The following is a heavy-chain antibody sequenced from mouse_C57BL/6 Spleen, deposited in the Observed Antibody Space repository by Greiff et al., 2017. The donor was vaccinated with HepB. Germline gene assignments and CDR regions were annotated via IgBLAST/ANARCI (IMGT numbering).Heavy chain of an antibody. CDR2: IDPETGGT. CDR1: GYTFTDYE. J-gene: IGHJ2*01. D-gene: IGHD1-1*01. CDR3: TRHYYGSSPYYFDY. V-gene: IGHV1-15*01. Sequence: VKLMESGAELVRPGASVTLSCKASGYTFTDYEMHWVKQTPVHGLEWIGAIDPETGGTAYNQKFKGKAILTADKSSSTAYMELRSLTSEDSAVYYCTRHYYGSSPYYFDYWGQGTTLTVSS.